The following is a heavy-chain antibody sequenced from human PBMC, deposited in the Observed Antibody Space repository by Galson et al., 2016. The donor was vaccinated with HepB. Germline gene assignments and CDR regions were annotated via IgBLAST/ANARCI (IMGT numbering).Heavy chain of an antibody. J-gene: IGHJ5*02. V-gene: IGHV4-34*01. CDR2: VNDCGRT. CDR1: GGSFSGYY. D-gene: IGHD3-3*01. Sequence: SETLSLTCAVYGGSFSGYYWSWIRLSPGKGLEWIGEVNDCGRTSYNPSLESRVTISVDTSRNQFSMKVNSVTAADAGVYYCARGTSALLSPVLSLWRWFGPWGQGTLVTVSS. CDR3: ARGTSALLSPVLSLWRWFGP.